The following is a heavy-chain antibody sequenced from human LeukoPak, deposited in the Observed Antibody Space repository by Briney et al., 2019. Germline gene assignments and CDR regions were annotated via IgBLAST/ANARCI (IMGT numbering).Heavy chain of an antibody. J-gene: IGHJ4*02. CDR3: ARDHSLKSNNWHDYFDS. D-gene: IGHD2-15*01. CDR1: GFTFSDYA. CDR2: MWYDGSKE. V-gene: IGHV3-33*01. Sequence: PGGSLRLSCEASGFTFSDYAIHWIRQAPGKGLEWVAVMWYDGSKEYYGDSVRGRFTTSRDKSRNTVYLQMNSLRPEDTAVYFCARDHSLKSNNWHDYFDSWGQGTLVTVSS.